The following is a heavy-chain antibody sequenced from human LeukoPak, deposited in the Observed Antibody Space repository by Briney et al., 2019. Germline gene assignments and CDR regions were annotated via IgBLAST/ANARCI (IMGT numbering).Heavy chain of an antibody. CDR2: ISSSGSTK. CDR3: ARRYCSGGSCYPDY. CDR1: GFTFSSYE. J-gene: IGHJ4*02. D-gene: IGHD2-15*01. V-gene: IGHV3-48*03. Sequence: GGSLRLSCAASGFTFSSYEMNWVRQAPGKGLEWFSYISSSGSTKYYAASVKGRFTLSRDNAKNSLYLQMNSLSAEDTAVYYCARRYCSGGSCYPDYWGQGTLVTVSS.